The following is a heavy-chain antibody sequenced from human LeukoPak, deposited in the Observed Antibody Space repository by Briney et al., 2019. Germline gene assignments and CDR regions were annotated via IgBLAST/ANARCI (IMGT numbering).Heavy chain of an antibody. CDR3: ARDSGSYYGADNWFDP. D-gene: IGHD1-26*01. CDR1: GFTFSSYW. Sequence: GGSLRLSCAASGFTFSSYWMPWVRQAPGKGLVWVSRINSDGSSTSYADSVKGRFTISRDNAKNTLYLQMNSLRAEDTAVYYCARDSGSYYGADNWFDPWGQGTLVTVSS. V-gene: IGHV3-74*01. CDR2: INSDGSST. J-gene: IGHJ5*02.